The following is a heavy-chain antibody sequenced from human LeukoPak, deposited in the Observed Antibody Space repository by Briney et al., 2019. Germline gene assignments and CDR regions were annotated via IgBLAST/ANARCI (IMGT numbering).Heavy chain of an antibody. V-gene: IGHV3-30*03. Sequence: PGTSLRLSCAASGFTFTSYGMHWVRQAPGEGLEWVALITYSDSVKGRFTISSDTSKNTMYLQMNSLRAEDTAVYYCARDLSPVVRPSPMGYWGQGTLVTVSS. J-gene: IGHJ4*02. CDR3: ARDLSPVVRPSPMGY. CDR1: GFTFTSYG. D-gene: IGHD3-10*01. CDR2: ITY.